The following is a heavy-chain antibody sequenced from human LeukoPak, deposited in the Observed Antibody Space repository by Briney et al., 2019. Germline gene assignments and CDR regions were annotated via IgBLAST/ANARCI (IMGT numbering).Heavy chain of an antibody. D-gene: IGHD3-16*01. J-gene: IGHJ4*02. CDR1: GYSISSGYY. V-gene: IGHV4-38-2*01. CDR3: ARLGDTTVFDY. CDR2: IYHSGST. Sequence: SETLSLTCAVSGYSISSGYYWGWIRQPPGKGLEWIGSIYHSGSTYYNPSLKSRVTISVDTSKNQFSLKLSSVTAADTAVYYCARLGDTTVFDYWGQGTLVTVSS.